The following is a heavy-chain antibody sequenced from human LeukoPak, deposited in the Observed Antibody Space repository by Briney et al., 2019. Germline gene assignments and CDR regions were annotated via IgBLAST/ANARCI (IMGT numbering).Heavy chain of an antibody. Sequence: AGGSLRLSCAASGFTVSSNYMSWVRQAPGKGLEWASVIYSGGSTYYADSVKGRFTISRDNSKNTLYLQMNSLRAEDTAVYYCARLYGSGSYFYWGQGTLVTVSS. J-gene: IGHJ4*02. CDR3: ARLYGSGSYFY. V-gene: IGHV3-53*01. CDR2: IYSGGST. CDR1: GFTVSSNY. D-gene: IGHD3-10*01.